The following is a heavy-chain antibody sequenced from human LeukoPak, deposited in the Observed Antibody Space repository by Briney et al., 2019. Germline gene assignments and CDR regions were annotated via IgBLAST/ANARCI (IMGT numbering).Heavy chain of an antibody. Sequence: ASVNVSCKASGYTFTRFHIHWVRQAPGQGLEWMGIIHPSSGGATSAQKFQGRLTMTRDTATSTVYMELSSLRSEATAVYYCARDSDASSLADPWGQGTLVTVSS. V-gene: IGHV1-46*01. D-gene: IGHD6-6*01. CDR2: IHPSSGGA. J-gene: IGHJ5*02. CDR1: GYTFTRFH. CDR3: ARDSDASSLADP.